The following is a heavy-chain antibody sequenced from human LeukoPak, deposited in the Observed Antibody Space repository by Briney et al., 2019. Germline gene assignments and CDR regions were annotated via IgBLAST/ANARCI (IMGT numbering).Heavy chain of an antibody. V-gene: IGHV4-61*08. CDR2: S. CDR3: ARETSLHIFDS. J-gene: IGHJ4*02. D-gene: IGHD2-21*01. Sequence: SETLSLTCTVSGDSMTAGDYYWGWVRQPPGTGLQWIATSYQGASLKSRVTISLDTSKNQFSLRLTSVTAADTAVYYCARETSLHIFDSWGQGTLVTVSS. CDR1: GDSMTAGDYY.